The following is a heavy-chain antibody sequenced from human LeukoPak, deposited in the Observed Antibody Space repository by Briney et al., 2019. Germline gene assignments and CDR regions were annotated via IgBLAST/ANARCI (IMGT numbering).Heavy chain of an antibody. CDR1: GASFGGSY. CDR3: ARDHGSSCCLY. Sequence: PSETLSLTXAVYGASFGGSYWSWIRQSPGKGLEWLGEINPSGSTNYNPSLKSRVTISVDTSKNQVSLRLTSVTAADTAVYYCARDHGSSCCLYWGQGNLVTVSP. J-gene: IGHJ4*02. V-gene: IGHV4-34*01. CDR2: INPSGST. D-gene: IGHD1-26*01.